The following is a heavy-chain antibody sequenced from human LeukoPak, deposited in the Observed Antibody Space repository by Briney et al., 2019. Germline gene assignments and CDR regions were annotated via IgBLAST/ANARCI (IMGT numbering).Heavy chain of an antibody. Sequence: GGSLRLSCAASGFTFSSYAMSWVRQAPGKGLEWVSAISGSGGSTYYADSVKGRFTISRDNSKNTLYLQMNSLRAEDTAVYYCAKDRGYCSGGSCLVDPWGQGTLVTVSS. D-gene: IGHD2-15*01. J-gene: IGHJ5*02. CDR1: GFTFSSYA. V-gene: IGHV3-23*01. CDR3: AKDRGYCSGGSCLVDP. CDR2: ISGSGGST.